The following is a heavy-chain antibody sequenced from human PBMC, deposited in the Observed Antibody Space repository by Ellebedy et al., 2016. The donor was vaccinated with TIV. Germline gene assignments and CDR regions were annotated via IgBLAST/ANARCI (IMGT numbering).Heavy chain of an antibody. Sequence: GGSLRLSXAASGFTFSSYAMSWVRQAPGKGLERVSVLSGSGGTTYYADSVKGRFTISRDNSKNTVYLQMNSLRAEDTAVYYGAKVQGNILTGYFDPPFYYYAMDVWGQGTTVTVSS. CDR3: AKVQGNILTGYFDPPFYYYAMDV. J-gene: IGHJ6*02. CDR1: GFTFSSYA. V-gene: IGHV3-23*01. D-gene: IGHD3-9*01. CDR2: LSGSGGTT.